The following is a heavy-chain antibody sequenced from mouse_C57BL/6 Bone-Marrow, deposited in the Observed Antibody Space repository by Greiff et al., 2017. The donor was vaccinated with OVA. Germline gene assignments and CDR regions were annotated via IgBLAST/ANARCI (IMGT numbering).Heavy chain of an antibody. V-gene: IGHV3-6*01. D-gene: IGHD2-5*01. CDR3: ATAYYSNYDAMDY. Sequence: EVQLQESGPGLVKPSQSLSLTCSVTGYSITSGYYWNWIRQFPGNKLEWMGYISYDGSNNYNPSLKNRISITRDTSKNQFFLKLNSVTTEDTATYYCATAYYSNYDAMDYWGQGTSVTVSS. J-gene: IGHJ4*01. CDR2: ISYDGSN. CDR1: GYSITSGYY.